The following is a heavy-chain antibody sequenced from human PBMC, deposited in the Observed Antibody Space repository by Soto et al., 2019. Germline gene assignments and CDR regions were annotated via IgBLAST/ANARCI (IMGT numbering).Heavy chain of an antibody. CDR2: IIPIFGTA. J-gene: IGHJ4*02. Sequence: ASVKVSCKASGGTFSSYAISWVRQAPGQGLEWMGGIIPIFGTANYAQKFQGRVTITADKSTSTAYVELSSLRSEDTAVYYCARSDLYSSSWDYWGQGTLVTVSS. CDR1: GGTFSSYA. CDR3: ARSDLYSSSWDY. D-gene: IGHD6-13*01. V-gene: IGHV1-69*06.